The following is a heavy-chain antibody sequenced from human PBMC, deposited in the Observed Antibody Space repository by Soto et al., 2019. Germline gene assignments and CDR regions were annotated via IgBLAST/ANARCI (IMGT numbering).Heavy chain of an antibody. D-gene: IGHD3-10*01. CDR1: GGSISSGGYY. J-gene: IGHJ3*02. V-gene: IGHV4-31*03. CDR2: IYYSGST. CDR3: ARLRSSYYYGSGSLNAFDI. Sequence: QVQLQESGPGLVKPSQTLSLTCTVSGGSISSGGYYWSWIRQHPGKGLEWIGYIYYSGSTYYNPSLKSRVTISVDTSKNQSSLKLSSVTAADTAVYYCARLRSSYYYGSGSLNAFDIWGQGTMVTVSS.